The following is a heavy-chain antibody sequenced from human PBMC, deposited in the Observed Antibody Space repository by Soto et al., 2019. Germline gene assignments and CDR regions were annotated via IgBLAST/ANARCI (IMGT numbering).Heavy chain of an antibody. V-gene: IGHV4-59*01. CDR3: ARVRAPHTIFGVVIILAYMDV. J-gene: IGHJ6*03. Sequence: SETLSLTCTVSGGSISSYYWSWIRQPPGKGLEWIGYIYYSGSTNYNPSLKSRVTISVDTSKNQFSLKLSSVTAADTAVYYCARVRAPHTIFGVVIILAYMDVWGKGTTVTVSS. D-gene: IGHD3-3*01. CDR1: GGSISSYY. CDR2: IYYSGST.